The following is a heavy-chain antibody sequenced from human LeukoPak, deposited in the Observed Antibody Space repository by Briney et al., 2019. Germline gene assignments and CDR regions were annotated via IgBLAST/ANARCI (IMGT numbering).Heavy chain of an antibody. Sequence: GGSLRLSCAASGFTFSSYAMSWVRQAPGKGLEWVSSISGNGGSTYYADSVKGRFTISRDNSKNTLYLQMNSLRAEDTAVYYCAKGTVGYSYGYYSDYWGQGTLVTVSS. CDR3: AKGTVGYSYGYYSDY. CDR1: GFTFSSYA. V-gene: IGHV3-23*01. J-gene: IGHJ4*02. D-gene: IGHD5-18*01. CDR2: ISGNGGST.